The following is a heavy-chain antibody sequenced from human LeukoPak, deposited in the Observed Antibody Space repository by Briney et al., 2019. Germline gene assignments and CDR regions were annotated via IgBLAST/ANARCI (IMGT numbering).Heavy chain of an antibody. CDR3: ARGFRRRNDFNYYYYMDV. Sequence: PSETLSLTCAVYGGSFSGYYWSWIRQPPGKGLEWIGEINHSGSTNYNPSLKSRVTISVDTSKNQFSLKLSSVTAADTAVYYCARGFRRRNDFNYYYYMDVWGKGTTVTVSS. D-gene: IGHD1-1*01. CDR1: GGSFSGYY. CDR2: INHSGST. V-gene: IGHV4-34*01. J-gene: IGHJ6*03.